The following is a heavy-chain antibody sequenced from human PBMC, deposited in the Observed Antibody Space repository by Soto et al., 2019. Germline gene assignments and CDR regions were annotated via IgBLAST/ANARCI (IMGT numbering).Heavy chain of an antibody. CDR3: AKGGATYGLLTHDY. J-gene: IGHJ4*02. V-gene: IGHV3-23*01. D-gene: IGHD3-9*01. CDR2: LTGSSGVT. CDR1: GFTFSNFA. Sequence: EVPLLESGGGLVQPGGSLRLSCVVSGFTFSNFAMSWVRQAPGKGLEWVSTLTGSSGVTYYADSVKGRFAISRDNSRNTLSLQMNSLTAEDTAVYYCAKGGATYGLLTHDYWGQGTRVTVSS.